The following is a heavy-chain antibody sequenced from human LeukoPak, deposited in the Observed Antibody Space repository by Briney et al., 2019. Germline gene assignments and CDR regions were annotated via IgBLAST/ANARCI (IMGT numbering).Heavy chain of an antibody. V-gene: IGHV1-18*01. D-gene: IGHD6-19*01. J-gene: IGHJ4*02. CDR3: ARDFLTGYSSGWFPAPGY. Sequence: ASVKVSCKASGYTFTSYGISWVRQAPGQGLEWMGWISAYNGNTNYAQKLQGRVTMTTDTSTSTAYMELRSLRSDDTAVYYCARDFLTGYSSGWFPAPGYWGQGTLVTVSS. CDR1: GYTFTSYG. CDR2: ISAYNGNT.